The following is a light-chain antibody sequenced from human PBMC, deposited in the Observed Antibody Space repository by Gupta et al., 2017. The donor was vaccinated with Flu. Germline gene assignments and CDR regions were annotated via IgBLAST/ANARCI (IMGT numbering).Light chain of an antibody. CDR3: VLYMSSGIWV. J-gene: IGLJ3*02. Sequence: TVLVTCGVTSGAVCSKNYARWHQTTPGQAQLTLVYSRDTRSAVVPDSFSASLLGTTAALTITGAEEDDESDYYFVLYMSSGIWVFGGGTKLTVL. CDR2: SRD. V-gene: IGLV8-61*01. CDR1: SGAVCSKNY.